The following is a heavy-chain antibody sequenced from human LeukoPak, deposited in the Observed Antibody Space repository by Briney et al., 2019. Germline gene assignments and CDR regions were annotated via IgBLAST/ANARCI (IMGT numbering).Heavy chain of an antibody. Sequence: PGGSLRLSCTASEFTYGMNWVRQAPGKGLECVSSISSSGSNTYYADSVKGRFTISRDNAKNPLYLQMNSLRAEDTAVYYCARLTYSSGWYRRFDYWGQGTLVTVSS. CDR2: ISSSGSNT. J-gene: IGHJ4*02. CDR3: ARLTYSSGWYRRFDY. CDR1: EFTYG. D-gene: IGHD6-19*01. V-gene: IGHV3-21*01.